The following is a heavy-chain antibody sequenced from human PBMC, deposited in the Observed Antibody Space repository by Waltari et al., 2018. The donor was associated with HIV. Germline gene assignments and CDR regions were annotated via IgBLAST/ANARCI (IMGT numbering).Heavy chain of an antibody. Sequence: QVQLQESGPGLVKPSETLSLTCAVSGYSISSGYYWGWIRQPPGKGLEWIGSIYHSGSTYYNPSLKGRVTISVDTSKNQFSRKLSSVTAADTAVYYCARKGRPSGVYYYYGMDVWGQGTTVTVSS. CDR1: GYSISSGYY. J-gene: IGHJ6*02. CDR2: IYHSGST. D-gene: IGHD3-10*01. CDR3: ARKGRPSGVYYYYGMDV. V-gene: IGHV4-38-2*01.